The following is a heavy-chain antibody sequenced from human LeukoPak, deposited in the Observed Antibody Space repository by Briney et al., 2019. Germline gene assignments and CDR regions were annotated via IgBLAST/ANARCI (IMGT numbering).Heavy chain of an antibody. CDR1: GYTFTSYG. CDR2: ISAYNGNT. Sequence: ASVKVSCKASGYTFTSYGISWVRQAPGQGLEWMGWISAYNGNTNYAQKFQGRVTLTRDMSTSTDYLELSSLRSKDTAVYYCAGDNSVRDEAWWFNPWGQGTLVTVSS. CDR3: AGDNSVRDEAWWFNP. J-gene: IGHJ5*02. V-gene: IGHV1-18*01. D-gene: IGHD5-24*01.